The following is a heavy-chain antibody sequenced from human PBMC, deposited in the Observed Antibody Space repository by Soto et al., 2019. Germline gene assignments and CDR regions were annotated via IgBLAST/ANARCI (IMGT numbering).Heavy chain of an antibody. CDR1: GFTFSSYA. CDR3: ARSQVVVIDYYYGMDV. Sequence: PGGSLRLSCAASGFTFSSYAMHWVRQAPGKGLEWVAVISYDGSNKYYADSVKGRFTISRDNSKNTLYLQMNSLRAEDTAVYYCARSQVVVIDYYYGMDVWGQGTTVTVSS. D-gene: IGHD3-22*01. V-gene: IGHV3-30-3*01. J-gene: IGHJ6*02. CDR2: ISYDGSNK.